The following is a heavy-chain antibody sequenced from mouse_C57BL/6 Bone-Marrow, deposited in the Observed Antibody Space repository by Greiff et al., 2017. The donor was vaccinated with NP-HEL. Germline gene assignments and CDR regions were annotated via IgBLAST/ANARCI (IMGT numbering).Heavy chain of an antibody. CDR3: ARPITTVVDYYAMDY. D-gene: IGHD1-1*01. J-gene: IGHJ4*01. V-gene: IGHV5-17*01. CDR2: ISSGSSTI. CDR1: GFTFSDYG. Sequence: VMLVESGGGLVKPGGSLKLSCAASGFTFSDYGMHWVRQAPEKGLEWVAYISSGSSTIYYADTVKGRFTISRDNAKNTLFLQMTSLRSEDTAMYYCARPITTVVDYYAMDYWGQGTSVTVSS.